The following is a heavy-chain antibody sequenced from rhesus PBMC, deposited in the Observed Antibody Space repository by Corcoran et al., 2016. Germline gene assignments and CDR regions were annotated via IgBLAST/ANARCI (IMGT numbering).Heavy chain of an antibody. J-gene: IGHJ4*01. V-gene: IGHV2S1*01. CDR1: GFSPSTRGMG. CDR3: ARHNIWTGYFDY. Sequence: QVTLKESGPALVKPTQTPQLNCTFPGFSPSTRGMGVGWIRQPPGTGLEWLASIYWDDDKYYSTSLKSRLTISKDTSKNQVVLTMTNMDPVDTATYYCARHNIWTGYFDYWGQGVLVTVSS. CDR2: IYWDDDK. D-gene: IGHD3-3*01.